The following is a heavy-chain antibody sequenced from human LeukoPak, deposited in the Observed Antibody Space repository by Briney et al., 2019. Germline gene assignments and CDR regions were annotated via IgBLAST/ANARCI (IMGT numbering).Heavy chain of an antibody. CDR1: GFTFSSYG. V-gene: IGHV3-30*02. CDR2: IRYDGSNK. D-gene: IGHD3-9*01. J-gene: IGHJ4*02. Sequence: GGSLRLSCAASGFTFSSYGMHWVRQAPGKGLEWVAFIRYDGSNKYYADSVKGRFTISRDNSKNTLYLQMKSLRAEDTAVYYCAKDYGAETYYDILTGYYDSNYFDYWGQGTLVTVSS. CDR3: AKDYGAETYYDILTGYYDSNYFDY.